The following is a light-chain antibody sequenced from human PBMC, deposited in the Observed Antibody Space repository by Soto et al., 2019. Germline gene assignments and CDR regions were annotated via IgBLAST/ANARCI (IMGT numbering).Light chain of an antibody. J-gene: IGKJ3*01. V-gene: IGKV1-8*01. CDR2: TAS. CDR1: QGISSY. CDR3: QSRHSCSPT. Sequence: SFSASTGDRVTISCRASQGISSYLAWYQQKPGKAPKLLIYTASTLQSGVPSRFSGSGSGTEFTLTIIILQPEDLSAYDSQSRHSCSPTF.